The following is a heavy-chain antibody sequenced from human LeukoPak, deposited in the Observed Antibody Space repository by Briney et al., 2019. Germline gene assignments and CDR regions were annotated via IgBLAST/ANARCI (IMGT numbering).Heavy chain of an antibody. CDR2: ISSSGSTI. CDR1: GFIFSDYY. V-gene: IGHV3-11*01. CDR3: ARGSSWYYYYGMDV. J-gene: IGHJ6*02. D-gene: IGHD6-13*01. Sequence: GGSLRLSCAASGFIFSDYYMSWLRQAPGKGLEWVSYISSSGSTIYYADSVKGRFTISRDNAKNSLYLQMNSLRAEDTAVYYCARGSSWYYYYGMDVWGQGTTVTVSS.